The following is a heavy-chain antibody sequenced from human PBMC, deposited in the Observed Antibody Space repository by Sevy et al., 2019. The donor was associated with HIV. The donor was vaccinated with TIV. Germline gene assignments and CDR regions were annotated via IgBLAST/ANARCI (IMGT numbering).Heavy chain of an antibody. CDR3: ARSRTAITAFDI. V-gene: IGHV3-7*01. J-gene: IGHJ3*02. Sequence: GGSLRLSCAASRFTFSNFWMTWVRQAPGKGLEWVANIKQDGSEKYYVDSVRGRFTISRDNAKNSLYLQMNSLRAEDTAVYYCARSRTAITAFDIWGQGTMVTVSS. CDR1: RFTFSNFW. D-gene: IGHD5-18*01. CDR2: IKQDGSEK.